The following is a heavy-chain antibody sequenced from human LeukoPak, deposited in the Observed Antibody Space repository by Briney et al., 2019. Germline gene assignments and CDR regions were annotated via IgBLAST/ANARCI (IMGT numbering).Heavy chain of an antibody. CDR3: ARGGNHYGYHGMDV. CDR1: GGTFSSYA. CDR2: IIPIFGTA. Sequence: SVKVSCKASGGTFSSYAISWVRQAPGQGLEWMGGIIPIFGTANYAQKFQGRVTITADESTSTAYMELSSLRSEDTAVYYCARGGNHYGYHGMDVWGQGTTVTVSS. V-gene: IGHV1-69*13. J-gene: IGHJ6*02. D-gene: IGHD3-10*01.